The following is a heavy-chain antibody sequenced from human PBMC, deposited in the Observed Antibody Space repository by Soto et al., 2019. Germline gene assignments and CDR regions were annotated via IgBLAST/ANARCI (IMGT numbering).Heavy chain of an antibody. D-gene: IGHD1-26*01. Sequence: SETLSLTCXVSGGSISSGGYYWSWIRQHPGKGLEWIGYIYYSGSTYYNPSLKSRVTISVDTSKNQFSLKLSSVTAADTAVYYCARGELRFWFDPWGQGTLVTVSS. J-gene: IGHJ5*02. V-gene: IGHV4-31*03. CDR2: IYYSGST. CDR3: ARGELRFWFDP. CDR1: GGSISSGGYY.